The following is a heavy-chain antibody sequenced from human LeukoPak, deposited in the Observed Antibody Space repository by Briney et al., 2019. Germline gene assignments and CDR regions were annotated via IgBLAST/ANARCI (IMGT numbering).Heavy chain of an antibody. Sequence: PGGSLRLSCAASGFTFSSYAMSWVRQAPGKGLEWVSIISGSGGSTYYADSVKGRFTISRDTSKNTLYLQMNSLRAEDTAVYYCAKEGSGSIYYYYYYIDVWGKGTTVTVSS. CDR1: GFTFSSYA. V-gene: IGHV3-23*01. J-gene: IGHJ6*03. D-gene: IGHD3-10*01. CDR2: ISGSGGST. CDR3: AKEGSGSIYYYYYYIDV.